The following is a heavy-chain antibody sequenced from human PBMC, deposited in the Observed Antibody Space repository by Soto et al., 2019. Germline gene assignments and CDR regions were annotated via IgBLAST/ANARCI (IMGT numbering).Heavy chain of an antibody. V-gene: IGHV3-15*07. J-gene: IGHJ4*02. D-gene: IGHD2-8*02. CDR1: GFSFSDTW. CDR2: IKSKAFGGRT. CDR3: TTDRCTGSTCYLNY. Sequence: EVQLVESGGGSVEPGGSLRLSCAASGFSFSDTWMNWVRQAPGRGLEWVGRIKSKAFGGRTDYGAPVEGRFTISRXDXTTTQYLQMNSLKIEDTAVYYCTTDRCTGSTCYLNYWGQGTLVSVSS.